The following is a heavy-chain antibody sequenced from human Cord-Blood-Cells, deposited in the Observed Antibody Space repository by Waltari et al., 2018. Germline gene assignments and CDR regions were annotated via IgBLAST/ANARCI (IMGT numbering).Heavy chain of an antibody. D-gene: IGHD6-13*01. Sequence: QLQLQESGPGLVKPSETLSLTCTVSGGPISSSSYYWGWIRRPPGKGLEWIGSIYYSGSTYYNPSLKSRVTISVDTSKNQFSLKLSSVTAADTAVYYCASITSAAGLWYSDLWGRGTLVTVSS. J-gene: IGHJ2*01. CDR1: GGPISSSSYY. CDR2: IYYSGST. V-gene: IGHV4-39*01. CDR3: ASITSAAGLWYSDL.